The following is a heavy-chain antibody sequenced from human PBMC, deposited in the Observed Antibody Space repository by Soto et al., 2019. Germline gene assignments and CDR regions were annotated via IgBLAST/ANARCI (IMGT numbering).Heavy chain of an antibody. D-gene: IGHD2-15*01. CDR3: ARGGYCSGGSCYGPDYYYYGMDV. CDR1: GYTFTSYG. Sequence: ASVKVSCKASGYTFTSYGISWVRQAPGQGLEWMGWISACNGNTNYAQKLQGRVTMTTDTSTSTAYMELRSLRSDDTAVYYCARGGYCSGGSCYGPDYYYYGMDVWGQGTTVTVSS. CDR2: ISACNGNT. V-gene: IGHV1-18*01. J-gene: IGHJ6*02.